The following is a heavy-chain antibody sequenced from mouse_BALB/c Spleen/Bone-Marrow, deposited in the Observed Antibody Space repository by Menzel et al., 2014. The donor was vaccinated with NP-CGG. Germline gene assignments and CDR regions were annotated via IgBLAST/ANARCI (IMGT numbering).Heavy chain of an antibody. V-gene: IGHV1-4*01. Sequence: QVQLQQSGAELARPGASVKMPCKASGYTFTSYTMHWVKQRPGQGLEWIGYINPSSGYTNYNQKFKDKATLTADKSSSTAYMQLSSLTSEDSAVYYCAYGNYGYAMDYWGQGTSVTVSS. CDR2: INPSSGYT. D-gene: IGHD2-10*02. CDR1: GYTFTSYT. CDR3: AYGNYGYAMDY. J-gene: IGHJ4*01.